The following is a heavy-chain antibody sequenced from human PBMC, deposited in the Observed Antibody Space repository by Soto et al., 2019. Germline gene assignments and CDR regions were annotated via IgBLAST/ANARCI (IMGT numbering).Heavy chain of an antibody. V-gene: IGHV3-72*01. J-gene: IGHJ4*02. CDR1: GFTLSDHY. CDR3: ADLTWNGYYLP. CDR2: IKNKAGSYST. Sequence: EVQLVESGGGLVQPGGSLRLSCAASGFTLSDHYMDWVRQAPGKGLEWVGRIKNKAGSYSTEYAASVTGRFTISRDDSKNSLYLQMNSLKTEDTAVYYCADLTWNGYYLPWGQGTLVIVSS. D-gene: IGHD3-3*01.